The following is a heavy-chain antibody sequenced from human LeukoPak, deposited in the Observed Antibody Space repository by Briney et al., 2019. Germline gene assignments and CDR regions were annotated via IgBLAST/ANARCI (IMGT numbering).Heavy chain of an antibody. V-gene: IGHV3-23*01. J-gene: IGHJ3*02. CDR3: ARSLISMIVVAHAFDI. D-gene: IGHD3-22*01. CDR1: GFSFSSHG. CDR2: ISNNGDTI. Sequence: GGTLRLSCEASGFSFSSHGMNWVRQAPGKGPEWVSVISNNGDTIYYIDSVKGRFTISRDNSRNTLYLQMNSLRAEDTAIYYCARSLISMIVVAHAFDIWGQGTMVTVSS.